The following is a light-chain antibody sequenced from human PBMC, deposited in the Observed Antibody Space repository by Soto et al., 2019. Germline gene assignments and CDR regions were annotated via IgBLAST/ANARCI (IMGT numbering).Light chain of an antibody. CDR1: QDISNY. CDR3: QKQNGAPLT. Sequence: IQMTQSACPLSASVGDRVLVTFWASQDISNYLSWYQQKPGKVPKXXXYTSSTLQSGVPSRFSGSRSGTDFTLTISSLKTEDVATYDGQKQNGAPLTFGGGTKVDI. J-gene: IGKJ4*01. V-gene: IGKV1-27*01. CDR2: TSS.